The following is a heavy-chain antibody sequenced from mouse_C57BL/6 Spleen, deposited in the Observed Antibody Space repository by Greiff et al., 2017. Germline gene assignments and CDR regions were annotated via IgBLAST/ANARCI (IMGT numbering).Heavy chain of an antibody. CDR1: GYTFTDYY. CDR2: INPYNGGT. Sequence: VQLQQSGPVLVKPGASVKMSCKASGYTFTDYYMNWVKQSPGKSLEWIGVINPYNGGTSYNQKFKGKATLTVDKSSSTAYMELNSLTSEDSAVYYCARKDYDYDVEFAYWGQGTLVTVSA. D-gene: IGHD2-4*01. J-gene: IGHJ3*01. V-gene: IGHV1-19*01. CDR3: ARKDYDYDVEFAY.